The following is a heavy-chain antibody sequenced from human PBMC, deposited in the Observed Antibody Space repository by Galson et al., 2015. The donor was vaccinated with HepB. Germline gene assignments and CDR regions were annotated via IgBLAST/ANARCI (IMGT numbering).Heavy chain of an antibody. V-gene: IGHV3-23*01. CDR1: GFTFNNYA. CDR2: ITGSGDKT. CDR3: AKVPRNIITIVRGLIIAYFDS. Sequence: SLRLSCAASGFTFNNYAMSWVRHAPGKGLEWVSAITGSGDKTYYGDSVKGRFTVSRDNSRNTLYLQTNSLRAEDTALYYCAKVPRNIITIVRGLIIAYFDSWGQGTLVTVSS. J-gene: IGHJ4*02. D-gene: IGHD3-10*01.